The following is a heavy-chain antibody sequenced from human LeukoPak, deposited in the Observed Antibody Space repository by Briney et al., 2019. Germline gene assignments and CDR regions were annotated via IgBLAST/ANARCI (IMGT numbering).Heavy chain of an antibody. V-gene: IGHV4-38-2*02. CDR2: IYHSGST. CDR3: ARGLVNSSSWYSGRDY. CDR1: GYSISSGYY. D-gene: IGHD6-13*01. J-gene: IGHJ4*02. Sequence: PSETLSLTCTVSGYSISSGYYWGWIRQPPGKGLEWIGSIYHSGSTYYNPSLKSRVTISVDTSKNQFSLKLSSVTAADTAVYYCARGLVNSSSWYSGRDYWGQGTLVTVSS.